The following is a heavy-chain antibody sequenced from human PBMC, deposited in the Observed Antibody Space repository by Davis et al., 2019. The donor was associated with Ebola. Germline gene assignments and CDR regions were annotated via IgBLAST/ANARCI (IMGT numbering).Heavy chain of an antibody. CDR1: GFTFSDYY. Sequence: PGGSLRLSCAASGFTFSDYYMSWIRQAPGKGLEWVSYISSSSSYTNYADSVKGRFTISRDNSKNTLYLQMNSLRAEDTAVYFCARQLPYYSYGMDVWGQGTTVTVSS. D-gene: IGHD2-2*01. J-gene: IGHJ6*02. V-gene: IGHV3-11*03. CDR2: ISSSSSYT. CDR3: ARQLPYYSYGMDV.